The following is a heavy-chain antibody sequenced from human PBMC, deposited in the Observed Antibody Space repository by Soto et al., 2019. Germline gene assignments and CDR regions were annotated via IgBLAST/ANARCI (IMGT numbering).Heavy chain of an antibody. Sequence: ESGGGVVQPGRSLRLSCAASGFTFSSYGMHWVRQAPGKGLEWVAVISYDGSNKYYADSVKGRFTISRDNSKNTLYLQMNSLRAEDTAVYYCAKDRRRITIFGVVIYWGQGTLVTVSS. V-gene: IGHV3-30*18. CDR3: AKDRRRITIFGVVIY. J-gene: IGHJ4*02. CDR2: ISYDGSNK. D-gene: IGHD3-3*01. CDR1: GFTFSSYG.